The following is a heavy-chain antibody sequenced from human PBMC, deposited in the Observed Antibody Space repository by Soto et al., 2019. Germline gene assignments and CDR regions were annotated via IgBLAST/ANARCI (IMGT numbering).Heavy chain of an antibody. D-gene: IGHD3-22*01. CDR1: GGTFSSDS. V-gene: IGHV1-69*01. J-gene: IGHJ6*02. Sequence: QMQLIQSGAEVKKSGSSVKVTCKASGGTFSSDSISWVRQAPGEGLEWMGGVIPLFGTANYAQKFEGRVTITADESTSTAYMELSSLRSDDTAVYYGARVHMIVVVGERYHYKGLDVWGQGTAVTVSS. CDR2: VIPLFGTA. CDR3: ARVHMIVVVGERYHYKGLDV.